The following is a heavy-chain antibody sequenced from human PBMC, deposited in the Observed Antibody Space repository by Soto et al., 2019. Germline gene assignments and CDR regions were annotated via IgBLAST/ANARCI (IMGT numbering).Heavy chain of an antibody. CDR1: GGSISTVDYW. D-gene: IGHD7-27*01. Sequence: QVQLQESGPGLVKPSQTLSLTCTVSGGSISTVDYWWSWIRQSPDMGLEWIGHIYDGGRTYNNPSLESRVTMSVDTSQSQLSLTLSSVSAADTAVYYCARGPSGDKVDSWGQGTLVNVSS. J-gene: IGHJ4*02. CDR2: IYDGGRT. CDR3: ARGPSGDKVDS. V-gene: IGHV4-30-4*01.